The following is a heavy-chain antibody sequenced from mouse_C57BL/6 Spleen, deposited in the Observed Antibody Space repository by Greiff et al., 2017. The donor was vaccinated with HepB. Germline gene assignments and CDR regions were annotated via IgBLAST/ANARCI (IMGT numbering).Heavy chain of an antibody. J-gene: IGHJ3*01. CDR1: GFTFSDYG. D-gene: IGHD1-1*01. CDR2: ISSGSSTI. CDR3: ARNDYGSSSWFAG. Sequence: EVHLVESGGGLVKPGGSLKLSCAASGFTFSDYGMHWVRQAPEKGLEWVAYISSGSSTIYYADTVKGRFTISRDNAKNTLFLQMTSLRSEDTAMYYCARNDYGSSSWFAGWGQGTLVTVSA. V-gene: IGHV5-17*01.